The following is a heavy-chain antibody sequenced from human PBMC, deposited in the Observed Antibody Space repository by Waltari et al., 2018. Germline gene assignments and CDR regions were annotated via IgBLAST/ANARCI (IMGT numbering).Heavy chain of an antibody. CDR3: ARHLYSIDYLELAK. J-gene: IGHJ4*02. CDR1: GFNFSSYA. V-gene: IGHV3-23*01. Sequence: DEHLLESGGGLAQPGGSLRLSCAASGFNFSSYAMRWVRQAPGKGLEWVSGISDSGVITKYADSVKGRFTVSRDNSKNTVFLHLNSLRAEDTAFYYCARHLYSIDYLELAKWGQGTLVTVSS. CDR2: ISDSGVIT. D-gene: IGHD3-22*01.